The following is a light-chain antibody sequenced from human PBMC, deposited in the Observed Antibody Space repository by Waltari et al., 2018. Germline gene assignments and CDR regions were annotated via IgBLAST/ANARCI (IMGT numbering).Light chain of an antibody. V-gene: IGLV3-1*01. Sequence: SYELTQSPSVSVSPGQSATIPCSGDTLGENYVCWYQQKPGQSPVFVIYQDTKRPSVIPERFFVSNSGNTATLTISGTQTMDEADYYCQAGDGTTVVFGGGTKLTVL. CDR2: QDT. CDR3: QAGDGTTVV. CDR1: TLGENY. J-gene: IGLJ2*01.